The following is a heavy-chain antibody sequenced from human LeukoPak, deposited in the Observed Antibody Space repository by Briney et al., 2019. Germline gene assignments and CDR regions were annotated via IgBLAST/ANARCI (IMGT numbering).Heavy chain of an antibody. CDR1: GDSISSYY. D-gene: IGHD3-10*01. V-gene: IGHV4-59*01. Sequence: PSETLSLTCTVSGDSISSYYWNWIRQPPGKGLEWIGYFSYTGSTNYNPSLRSRVTISVDTSKNQFSLKLNSVTAADTAVYYCAKFEPGRWFDPWGQGTLVTVSS. J-gene: IGHJ5*02. CDR3: AKFEPGRWFDP. CDR2: FSYTGST.